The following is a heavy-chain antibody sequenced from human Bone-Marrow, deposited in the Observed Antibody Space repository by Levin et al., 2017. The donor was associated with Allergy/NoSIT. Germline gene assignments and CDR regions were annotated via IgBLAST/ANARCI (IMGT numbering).Heavy chain of an antibody. V-gene: IGHV1-24*01. Sequence: GESLKISCRVFGYSLTEPSMQWVRQAPGKGLEWMGGFDPENGETVYVQSLQGRLTMTEDTSTDTAYMELSSLRPEDTAVYYCARGIMIKIGGVIAAYGMDLWGQGTTVIVS. CDR1: GYSLTEPS. J-gene: IGHJ6*02. D-gene: IGHD3-16*02. CDR2: FDPENGET. CDR3: ARGIMIKIGGVIAAYGMDL.